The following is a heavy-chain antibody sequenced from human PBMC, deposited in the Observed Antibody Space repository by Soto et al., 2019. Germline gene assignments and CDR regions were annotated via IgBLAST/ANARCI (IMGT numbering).Heavy chain of an antibody. V-gene: IGHV4-59*01. CDR1: GGSISSYY. CDR3: ARSKDIVVMVYAGWSGFEP. J-gene: IGHJ5*02. D-gene: IGHD2-8*01. CDR2: IYYSGST. Sequence: PSETLSLTCTVSGGSISSYYWSWIRQPPGKGLEWIGYIYYSGSTNYNPSLKSRVTISVDTSKNQFSLKLSSVTAADTAVSYCARSKDIVVMVYAGWSGFEPWGQGTLVTVSS.